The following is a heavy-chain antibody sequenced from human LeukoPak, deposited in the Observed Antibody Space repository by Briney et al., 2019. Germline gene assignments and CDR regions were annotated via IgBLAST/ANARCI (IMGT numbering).Heavy chain of an antibody. CDR3: ASDVAATGWFDP. CDR2: ISGSGGST. J-gene: IGHJ5*02. Sequence: GGSLRPSCAASGFTFSSYAMSWVRQAPGKGLEWVSAISGSGGSTYYADSVKGRFTISKDNAKNSLYLQMSSLRAEDTAVYYCASDVAATGWFDPWGQGTLVTVSS. D-gene: IGHD2-15*01. CDR1: GFTFSSYA. V-gene: IGHV3-23*01.